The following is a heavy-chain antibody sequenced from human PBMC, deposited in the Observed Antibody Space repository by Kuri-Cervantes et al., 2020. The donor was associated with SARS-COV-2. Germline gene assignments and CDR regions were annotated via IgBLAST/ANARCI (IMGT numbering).Heavy chain of an antibody. J-gene: IGHJ6*02. CDR2: ISSSGSTI. D-gene: IGHD6-19*01. Sequence: GESLKISCAASGFTFSDYYMSWIRQAPGKGLEWASYISSSGSTIYYADSVKGRFTISRDNAKNSLYLQMNSLRAEDTAVYYCASQWLNLYGMDVWGQGTTVTVSS. CDR3: ASQWLNLYGMDV. CDR1: GFTFSDYY. V-gene: IGHV3-11*01.